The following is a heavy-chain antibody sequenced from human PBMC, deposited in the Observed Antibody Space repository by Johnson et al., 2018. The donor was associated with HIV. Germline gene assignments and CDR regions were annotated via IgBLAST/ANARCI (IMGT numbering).Heavy chain of an antibody. D-gene: IGHD2-2*01. Sequence: VQLVESGGGLVKPGGSLRLSCAVSTFTFSDYYMRWIRQAPGKGLEWVANIKQDGSEKYYVDSVKGRLTISRDNAKNSLYLQMNSLRAEDTAVYYCARPLPAAYYAFDIWGQGTMVTVSS. CDR3: ARPLPAAYYAFDI. CDR2: IKQDGSEK. CDR1: TFTFSDYY. J-gene: IGHJ3*02. V-gene: IGHV3-7*01.